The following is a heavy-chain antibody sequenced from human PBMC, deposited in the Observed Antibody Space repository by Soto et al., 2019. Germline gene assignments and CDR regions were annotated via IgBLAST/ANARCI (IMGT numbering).Heavy chain of an antibody. V-gene: IGHV3-23*01. CDR2: ITATAT. CDR3: AKGMVPDQ. J-gene: IGHJ5*02. Sequence: EVQLLESGGGFVQAGGSLRLSCAASGFNFRQYAMVWVRQAPGKGLEWVSAITATATHYADSVKGRFTISKDSSKTILYLDINNLRVEDTAVYYCAKGMVPDQWGQGTLITVSS. D-gene: IGHD2-8*01. CDR1: GFNFRQYA.